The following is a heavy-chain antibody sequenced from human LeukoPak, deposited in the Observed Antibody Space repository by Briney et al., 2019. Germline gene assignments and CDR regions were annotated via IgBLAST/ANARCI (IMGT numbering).Heavy chain of an antibody. CDR3: ARLKSSYGDYYFDY. V-gene: IGHV4-39*01. J-gene: IGHJ4*02. Sequence: SETLSLTCTVSGGSISSSTYYWGWIRQPPGKGLEWLGNIYYSGRTYYNPSLKNRLTISVDTSRNQFSLNLRSVTAADTAVYYCARLKSSYGDYYFDYWGQGTLVTVPS. D-gene: IGHD4-17*01. CDR1: GGSISSSTYY. CDR2: IYYSGRT.